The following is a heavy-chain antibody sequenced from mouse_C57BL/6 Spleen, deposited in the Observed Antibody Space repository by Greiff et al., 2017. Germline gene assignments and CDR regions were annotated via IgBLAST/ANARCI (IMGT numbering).Heavy chain of an antibody. CDR2: ISYDGSN. CDR3: ARDRDYYYGSSYYFDY. Sequence: EVQLVESGPGLVKPSQSLSLTCSVTGYSITSGYYWNWIRQFPGNKLEWMGYISYDGSNNYNPSLKNRISITRDTSKNQFFLKLNSVTTEDTATYYCARDRDYYYGSSYYFDYWGQGTTLTVSS. D-gene: IGHD1-1*01. V-gene: IGHV3-6*01. J-gene: IGHJ2*01. CDR1: GYSITSGYY.